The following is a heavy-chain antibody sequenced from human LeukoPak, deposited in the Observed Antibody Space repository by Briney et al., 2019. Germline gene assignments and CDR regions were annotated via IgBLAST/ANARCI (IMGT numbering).Heavy chain of an antibody. Sequence: PGGSLRLSCAASGFTFSSYWMSWVRQAPGKGLEWVSAISGSGGSTYYADSVKGRFTISRDNSKNTLYLQMNSLRAEDTAVYYCAKIGNLGGIVVVPAASRGAFDIWGQGTMVTVSS. V-gene: IGHV3-23*01. D-gene: IGHD2-2*01. CDR2: ISGSGGST. CDR3: AKIGNLGGIVVVPAASRGAFDI. J-gene: IGHJ3*02. CDR1: GFTFSSYW.